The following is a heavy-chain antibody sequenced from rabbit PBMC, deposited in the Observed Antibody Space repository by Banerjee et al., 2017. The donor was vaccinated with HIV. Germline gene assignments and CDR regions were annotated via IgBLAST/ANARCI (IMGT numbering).Heavy chain of an antibody. CDR2: IDSGSSGST. CDR1: GFSFSTIYY. CDR3: ARDLAGVIGWNFDL. V-gene: IGHV1S45*01. J-gene: IGHJ4*01. D-gene: IGHD4-1*01. Sequence: QEQLVESGGGLVQPEGSLTLTCTASGFSFSTIYYMCWVRQAPGKGLEWIACIDSGSSGSTYYASWAKGRFTISKTSSTTVTLQMTSLTAADTATYFCARDLAGVIGWNFDLWGPGTLVTVS.